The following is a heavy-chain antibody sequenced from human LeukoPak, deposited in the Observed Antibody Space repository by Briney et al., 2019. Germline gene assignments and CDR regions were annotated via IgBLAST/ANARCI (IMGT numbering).Heavy chain of an antibody. CDR1: GFTFSTYA. J-gene: IGHJ2*01. Sequence: GGSLRLSCAASGFTFSTYAMSWVRQAPGKGLEWVSTISDSGANTYYADSVRGRFTISRDNSKDTLYLQKNSLRADDTAIYYCAKSMTLQWRGFFDLWGRGTHVTVSS. D-gene: IGHD6-19*01. V-gene: IGHV3-23*01. CDR2: ISDSGANT. CDR3: AKSMTLQWRGFFDL.